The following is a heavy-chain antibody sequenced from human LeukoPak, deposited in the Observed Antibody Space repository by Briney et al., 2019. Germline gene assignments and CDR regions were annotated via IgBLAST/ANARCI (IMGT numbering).Heavy chain of an antibody. J-gene: IGHJ4*02. Sequence: GGSLRLSCAASGFTFSSYAMHWVRQAPGKGLEWVAVISYDGSNKYYADSVKGRFTISRDNSKNTLYLQMNSLRAEDTAVYYCARDRYSSGWYYFDYWGQGTLVTVSA. CDR3: ARDRYSSGWYYFDY. D-gene: IGHD6-19*01. CDR2: ISYDGSNK. V-gene: IGHV3-30-3*01. CDR1: GFTFSSYA.